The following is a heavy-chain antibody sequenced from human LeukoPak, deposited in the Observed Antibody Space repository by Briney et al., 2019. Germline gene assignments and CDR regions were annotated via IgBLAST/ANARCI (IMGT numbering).Heavy chain of an antibody. CDR2: ISAYNGNT. Sequence: ASVKVSCKASGYTFTDYGISWVRQAPGQGLEWMGWISAYNGNTNLAQKPQGRVTMTTDTSTSTAYMELRSLRSDDTAVYYCARDYGITMIRGVIPLDYWGQGTLVTVSS. CDR1: GYTFTDYG. V-gene: IGHV1-18*01. J-gene: IGHJ4*02. CDR3: ARDYGITMIRGVIPLDY. D-gene: IGHD3-10*01.